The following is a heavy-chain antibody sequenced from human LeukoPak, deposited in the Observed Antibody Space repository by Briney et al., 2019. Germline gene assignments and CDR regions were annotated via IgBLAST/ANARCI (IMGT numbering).Heavy chain of an antibody. D-gene: IGHD3-16*01. J-gene: IGHJ4*02. Sequence: GASVKVSCKTSGYTFIDYYVHWIRQAPGQGLEWMGRINPSTGGTDFARKFQGKVSMTRDTSISTAYMELSRLGSDDTAVYYCATLGEDKTDTPFDYWGQGTLVTVSS. CDR1: GYTFIDYY. CDR2: INPSTGGT. CDR3: ATLGEDKTDTPFDY. V-gene: IGHV1-2*06.